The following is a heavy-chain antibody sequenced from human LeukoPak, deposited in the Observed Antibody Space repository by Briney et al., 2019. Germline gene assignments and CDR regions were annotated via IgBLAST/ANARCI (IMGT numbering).Heavy chain of an antibody. CDR2: ISSSSSYI. J-gene: IGHJ4*02. CDR3: ARDEYYYDSSGYFDY. CDR1: GFTFSSYS. D-gene: IGHD3-22*01. V-gene: IGHV3-21*01. Sequence: GGSLRLSCAASGFTFSSYSMNWVRQAPGKGLEWVSSISSSSSYIYYADSVKGRFTISRDNAKNSLHLQMNSLRAEDTAVYYCARDEYYYDSSGYFDYWGQGTLVTVSS.